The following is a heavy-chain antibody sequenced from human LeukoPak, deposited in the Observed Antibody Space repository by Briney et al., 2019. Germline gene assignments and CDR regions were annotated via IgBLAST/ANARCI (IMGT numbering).Heavy chain of an antibody. CDR1: GITFSSFG. CDR3: ARGGSSGYDLPFDY. D-gene: IGHD3-22*01. V-gene: IGHV3-30*03. J-gene: IGHJ4*02. CDR2: ISDDGRTQ. Sequence: PGGSLRLSCAASGITFSSFGMHWVRQAPGKGLEWVAVISDDGRTQYYADSVKGRFTISRDNAKNSLYLQMNSLRAEGTAVYYCARGGSSGYDLPFDYWGQGTQVTVSS.